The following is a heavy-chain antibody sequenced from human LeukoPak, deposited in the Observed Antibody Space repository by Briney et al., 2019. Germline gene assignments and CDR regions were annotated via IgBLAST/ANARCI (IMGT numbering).Heavy chain of an antibody. Sequence: GGSLRLSCAASGFSFSSYGMHWVHQAPGKGLEWVAVIWYDGSNKYYAESVKGRFTISRDNSKNTLYLQMNSLRAEDTAVYYCVKDRTTSYFDYWGQGTLVTVSS. CDR2: IWYDGSNK. CDR1: GFSFSSYG. V-gene: IGHV3-33*06. D-gene: IGHD4-17*01. CDR3: VKDRTTSYFDY. J-gene: IGHJ4*02.